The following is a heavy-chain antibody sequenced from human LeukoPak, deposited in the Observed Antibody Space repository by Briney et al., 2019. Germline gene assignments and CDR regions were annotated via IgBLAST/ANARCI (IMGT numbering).Heavy chain of an antibody. CDR1: GVTVTSSY. D-gene: IGHD4-11*01. Sequence: GGSLRLSCEVSGVTVTSSYMSWVRQAPGKGLEWVSVIYSGGDTYYADSVKGRCTVSGDISKNTLYLQMNSLRAEDTAVYYCARGNTGYNSNWGRDFDCWGQGTLVTVSS. CDR2: IYSGGDT. V-gene: IGHV3-66*01. CDR3: ARGNTGYNSNWGRDFDC. J-gene: IGHJ4*02.